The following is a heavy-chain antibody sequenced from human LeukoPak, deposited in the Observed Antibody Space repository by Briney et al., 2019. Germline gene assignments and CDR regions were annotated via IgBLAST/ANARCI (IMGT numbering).Heavy chain of an antibody. CDR3: AKDRDFLSIVVAGTWFDH. Sequence: GGSLRLSCAASGFTFNSYGMHWVRQAPGKGLERVAFIRRDGGSQDYVDSVKGRFTISRDNSKNTFYLQMNSLRAEDTAVYYCAKDRDFLSIVVAGTWFDHWGQGALVTVSS. CDR2: IRRDGGSQ. J-gene: IGHJ5*02. V-gene: IGHV3-30*02. D-gene: IGHD6-19*01. CDR1: GFTFNSYG.